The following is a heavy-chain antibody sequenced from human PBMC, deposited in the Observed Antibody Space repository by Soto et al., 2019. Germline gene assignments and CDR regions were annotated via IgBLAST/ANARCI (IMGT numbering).Heavy chain of an antibody. CDR1: GYTFTSYY. CDR3: AREKVAYFYGLYYYYGMDV. CDR2: INPSGGST. J-gene: IGHJ6*02. Sequence: QVQLVQSGAEVKKPGASVKVSCKASGYTFTSYYMHWVRQAPGQGLEWMGIINPSGGSTSYAQKFQGRVTMTRDTYTSTVYMELSSLRSEDTAVYYCAREKVAYFYGLYYYYGMDVWGQGTTVTVSS. D-gene: IGHD5-12*01. V-gene: IGHV1-46*01.